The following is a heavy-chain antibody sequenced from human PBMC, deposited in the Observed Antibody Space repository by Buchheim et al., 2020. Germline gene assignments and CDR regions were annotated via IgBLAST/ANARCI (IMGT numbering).Heavy chain of an antibody. Sequence: QVQLQQWGAGLLKPSETLSLTCAVYGGSFSGYYWSWIRQPPGKGLEWNVEINHSGSTNYNPSLKSRVTISVDTSKHQFSLKLSSVTAADTAVYYCARAFHDTHDSSGYYFDYWGQGTL. V-gene: IGHV4-34*01. CDR2: INHSGST. CDR1: GGSFSGYY. D-gene: IGHD3-22*01. J-gene: IGHJ4*02. CDR3: ARAFHDTHDSSGYYFDY.